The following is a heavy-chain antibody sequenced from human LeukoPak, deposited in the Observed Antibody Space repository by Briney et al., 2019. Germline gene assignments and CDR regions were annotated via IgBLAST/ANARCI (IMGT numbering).Heavy chain of an antibody. V-gene: IGHV3-30*18. Sequence: GGSLRLSCAASGFTFSSYGMHWVRQAPGKGLEWVAVISYDGSNKYYADSVKGRFTISRDNSKNTLYLQMNSLRAEDTAVYYCAKDPGDYDSSGSDYWGQGTLVTVSS. CDR1: GFTFSSYG. D-gene: IGHD3-22*01. CDR3: AKDPGDYDSSGSDY. J-gene: IGHJ4*02. CDR2: ISYDGSNK.